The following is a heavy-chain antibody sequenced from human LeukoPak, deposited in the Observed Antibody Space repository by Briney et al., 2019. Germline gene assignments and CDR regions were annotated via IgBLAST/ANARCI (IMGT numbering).Heavy chain of an antibody. D-gene: IGHD1-7*01. CDR3: AKSPSSGTVGLDY. V-gene: IGHV3-23*01. J-gene: IGHJ4*02. CDR1: GFTFSSYA. Sequence: GGSLRLSCAASGFTFSSYAMSWVRQAPGKGLEWVSSITFSGGDTYYTDSVKGRFAISRDNSKNTLTLLMNSLRAEDTALYYCAKSPSSGTVGLDYWGQGTLVTVSS. CDR2: ITFSGGDT.